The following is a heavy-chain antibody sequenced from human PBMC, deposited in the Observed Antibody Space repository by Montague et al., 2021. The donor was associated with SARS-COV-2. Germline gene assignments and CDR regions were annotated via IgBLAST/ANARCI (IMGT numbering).Heavy chain of an antibody. V-gene: IGHV4-34*01. CDR3: ARSKPVSSFYYYYGMDV. CDR1: GGSFSGYY. D-gene: IGHD1-14*01. Sequence: SETLSLTCAVYGGSFSGYYWSWIRQPPGKGLEWIGEINHSGSTNYNPSLKSRVTISVDTSKNQFSLKLSSVTAADTAVDYCARSKPVSSFYYYYGMDVWGQGTTVTVSS. CDR2: INHSGST. J-gene: IGHJ6*02.